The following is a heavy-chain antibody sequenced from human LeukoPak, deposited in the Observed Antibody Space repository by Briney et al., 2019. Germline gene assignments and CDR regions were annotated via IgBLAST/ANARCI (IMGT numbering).Heavy chain of an antibody. CDR3: ARGRRTYYDSSGYRGNDY. Sequence: ASVKVSCKASGYTFTGYYMHWVRQAPGQGLEWMGRINPNSGGTNYAQKFQGRVTVTRDTSISTAYMELSRLRSDDTAVYYCARGRRTYYDSSGYRGNDYWGQGTLVTVSS. J-gene: IGHJ4*02. CDR1: GYTFTGYY. V-gene: IGHV1-2*06. D-gene: IGHD3-22*01. CDR2: INPNSGGT.